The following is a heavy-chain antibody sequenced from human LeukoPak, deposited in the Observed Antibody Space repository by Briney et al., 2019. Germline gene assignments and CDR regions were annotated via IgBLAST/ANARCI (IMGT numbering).Heavy chain of an antibody. D-gene: IGHD4-17*01. CDR1: GFTVSSNY. CDR2: IYSGGST. J-gene: IGHJ3*02. CDR3: ARYAATVTTRGVGDAFDI. Sequence: GGSLRLSCAVSGFTVSSNYMSWVRQAPGKGLEWVSVIYSGGSTYYADSVKGRFTISRDNSKNTLYLQMNSLRAEDTAVYYCARYAATVTTRGVGDAFDIWGQGTMVTVSS. V-gene: IGHV3-66*01.